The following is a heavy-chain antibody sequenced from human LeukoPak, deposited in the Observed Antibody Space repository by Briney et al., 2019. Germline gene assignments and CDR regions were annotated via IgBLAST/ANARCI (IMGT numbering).Heavy chain of an antibody. CDR1: GDSNSLYY. J-gene: IGHJ6*02. CDR3: ASLNHHYYAMDA. V-gene: IGHV4-59*01. Sequence: SETLSLTCSVSGDSNSLYYWSCIRQPPGKGLEWIAYISYSGSANYSPSLKSRVTVSVDTSKNQFSLNLRSVTAADTAVYYCASLNHHYYAMDAWGQGTTVTVS. CDR2: ISYSGSA. D-gene: IGHD1-14*01.